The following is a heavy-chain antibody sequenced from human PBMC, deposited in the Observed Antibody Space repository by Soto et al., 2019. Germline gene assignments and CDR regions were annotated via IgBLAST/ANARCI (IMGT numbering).Heavy chain of an antibody. CDR3: ARVGDCSSTSCYNRGNWFDP. V-gene: IGHV4-30-2*01. D-gene: IGHD2-2*01. J-gene: IGHJ5*02. CDR1: GGSISSGGYS. CDR2: IYHSGST. Sequence: SEPLSLTCAVSGGSISSGGYSGSWIRQPPGKGLEWIGYIYHSGSTYYNPSLKSRVTISVDRSKNQFSLKLSSVTAADTAVYYCARVGDCSSTSCYNRGNWFDPWGQGTLVTVSS.